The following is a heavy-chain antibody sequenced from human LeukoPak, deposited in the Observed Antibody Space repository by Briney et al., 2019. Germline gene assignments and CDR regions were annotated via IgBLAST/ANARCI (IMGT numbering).Heavy chain of an antibody. CDR1: GGSISSHY. D-gene: IGHD3-16*02. Sequence: PSETLSLTCTVSGGSISSHYWTWIRQPAGKGLEWIGSIYYSGSTYYNPSLKSRVTISVDTSKNQFSLKLSSVTAADTAVYYCARIRAVIPYYYYGMDVWGQGTTVTVSS. J-gene: IGHJ6*02. CDR2: IYYSGST. CDR3: ARIRAVIPYYYYGMDV. V-gene: IGHV4-59*05.